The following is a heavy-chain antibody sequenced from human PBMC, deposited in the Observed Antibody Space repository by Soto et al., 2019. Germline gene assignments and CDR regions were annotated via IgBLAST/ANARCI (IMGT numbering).Heavy chain of an antibody. V-gene: IGHV4-39*07. J-gene: IGHJ4*02. CDR2: IYHRGTT. CDR1: GDSIISSDFY. Sequence: SETLSLTCTVSGDSIISSDFYWGWVRQPPGKGLEWIGSIYHRGTTNYSPSLKSRVTISADMSKNQFSLKLSSVTAADTAVYYCARAIRRGGGFDYWGQGTLVTVSS. CDR3: ARAIRRGGGFDY. D-gene: IGHD3-10*01.